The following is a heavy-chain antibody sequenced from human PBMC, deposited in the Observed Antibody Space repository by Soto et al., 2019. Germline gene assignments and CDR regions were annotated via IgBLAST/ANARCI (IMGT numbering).Heavy chain of an antibody. CDR3: PKDRSMIVVGWGDY. V-gene: IGHV3-23*01. CDR2: ISGSGGST. J-gene: IGHJ4*02. Sequence: EVQLLESGGGLVQPGGSLRLSCAASGFTFSSYAMSWVRQAPGKGLEWVSAISGSGGSTYYADSVKGRFTISRDNSKNTLYLQMNSLRAEDTAVYYCPKDRSMIVVGWGDYCGQGTLVTVSS. CDR1: GFTFSSYA. D-gene: IGHD3-22*01.